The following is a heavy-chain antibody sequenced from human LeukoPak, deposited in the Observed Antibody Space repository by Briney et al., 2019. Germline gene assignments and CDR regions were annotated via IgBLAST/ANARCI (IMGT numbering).Heavy chain of an antibody. V-gene: IGHV4-34*01. CDR1: GYSFSGYY. CDR2: IHPSGIT. D-gene: IGHD2-2*01. Sequence: SETVSLTCTATGYSFSGYYWTWIRQPPGKGLEWIGEIHPSGITSFNPSLKSRASISADTSKNQFSLKLTSVTAADTALYYCSRGRDQSKTGDYWGQGTLVTVSS. J-gene: IGHJ4*02. CDR3: SRGRDQSKTGDY.